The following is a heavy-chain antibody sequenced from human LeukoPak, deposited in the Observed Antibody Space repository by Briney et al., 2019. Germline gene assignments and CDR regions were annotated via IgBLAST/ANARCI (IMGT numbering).Heavy chain of an antibody. CDR3: ARAPQDCSGGSCYSRYYYYVDV. Sequence: SETLSLTCTVSGYSITNNYFWGWIRQPPGKGLEWIGSISHSGTTYYNPSLKSRVTISVDTSKNQFSLKLSSVTAADTAVYYCARAPQDCSGGSCYSRYYYYVDVWGKGTTVTVSS. V-gene: IGHV4-38-2*02. CDR2: ISHSGTT. J-gene: IGHJ6*03. CDR1: GYSITNNYF. D-gene: IGHD2-15*01.